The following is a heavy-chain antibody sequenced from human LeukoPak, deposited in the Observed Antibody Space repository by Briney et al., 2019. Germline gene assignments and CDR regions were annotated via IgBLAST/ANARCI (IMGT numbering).Heavy chain of an antibody. J-gene: IGHJ4*02. D-gene: IGHD1-26*01. CDR1: GDSISSSNW. Sequence: PSETLSLTCAVSGDSISSSNWWSWVRQPPGKGLEWIGEIYHSGGTNYNPSLKSRVTISVDKSKNQFSLKLSSVTAADTAVYYCARVSSGATTVDYWGQGTLVTVSS. CDR2: IYHSGGT. CDR3: ARVSSGATTVDY. V-gene: IGHV4-4*02.